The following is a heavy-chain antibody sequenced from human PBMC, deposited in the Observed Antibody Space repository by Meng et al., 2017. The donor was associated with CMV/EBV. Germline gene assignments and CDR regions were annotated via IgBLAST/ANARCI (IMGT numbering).Heavy chain of an antibody. Sequence: GGSLRLSCAASGFTFSSYWMSWVRQAPGKGLEWVANIKQDGSEKYYVDSVKGRFTISRDNSKNTLYLQMNSLRAEDTAVYYCAKGKYYDFWSGAPDAFDIWGQGTMVTVSS. V-gene: IGHV3-7*03. CDR1: GFTFSSYW. D-gene: IGHD3-3*01. J-gene: IGHJ3*02. CDR3: AKGKYYDFWSGAPDAFDI. CDR2: IKQDGSEK.